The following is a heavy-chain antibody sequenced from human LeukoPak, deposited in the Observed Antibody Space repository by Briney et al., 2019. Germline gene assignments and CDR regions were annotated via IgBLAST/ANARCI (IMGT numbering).Heavy chain of an antibody. CDR1: VYTFTVYY. J-gene: IGHJ4*02. CDR2: INPNSGGT. Sequence: ASVTVSFTSSVYTFTVYYMHWVRQAPGQGVEGLGWINPNSGGTKYSQKVQGRGTITRETDISKDYMEVSRLTSDDTAVYYCARRVVFTAYDYWGQGTLVTVSS. CDR3: ARRVVFTAYDY. V-gene: IGHV1-2*02. D-gene: IGHD2-21*02.